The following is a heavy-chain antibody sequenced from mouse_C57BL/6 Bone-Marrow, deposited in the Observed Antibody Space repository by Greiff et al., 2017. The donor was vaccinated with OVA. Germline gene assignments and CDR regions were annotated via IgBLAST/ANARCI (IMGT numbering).Heavy chain of an antibody. D-gene: IGHD2-4*01. V-gene: IGHV1-59*01. CDR1: GYTFTSYW. J-gene: IGHJ3*01. Sequence: QVQLQQPGAELVRPGTSVKLSCKASGYTFTSYWMHWVKQRPGQGLEWIGVIDPSDSYTNYNQKFKGKATLTADKSSSTAYMELRSLTSEDSAVYYCTRLRDYDEAYWGQGTLVTVSA. CDR2: IDPSDSYT. CDR3: TRLRDYDEAY.